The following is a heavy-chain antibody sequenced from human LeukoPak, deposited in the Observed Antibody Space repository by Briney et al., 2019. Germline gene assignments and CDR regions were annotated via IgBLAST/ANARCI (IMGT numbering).Heavy chain of an antibody. CDR3: ARGAEKEVWFDP. Sequence: GASVTVSFKASGGTFTSHAISWVRQAPGQGLEWMGGIIPILGVANYAQKFQDRVTITADIATNIANMELSSLRSDDTAVYYCARGAEKEVWFDPWGQGTLVTVSS. J-gene: IGHJ5*02. V-gene: IGHV1-69*10. CDR2: IIPILGVA. CDR1: GGTFTSHA.